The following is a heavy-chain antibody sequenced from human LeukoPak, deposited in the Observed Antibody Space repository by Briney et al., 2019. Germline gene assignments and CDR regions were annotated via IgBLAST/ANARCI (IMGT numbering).Heavy chain of an antibody. CDR1: GFTFSSSA. Sequence: GGSLRLSCAASGFTFSSSAMIWVRQPPGKGLEWVSSIFPSGGEIHYADSVRGRFTISRDNSKSTLSLQMNSPRAEDTAIYYCATYRQVLLPFESWGQGTLVTVSS. CDR2: IFPSGGEI. D-gene: IGHD2-8*02. V-gene: IGHV3-23*01. CDR3: ATYRQVLLPFES. J-gene: IGHJ4*02.